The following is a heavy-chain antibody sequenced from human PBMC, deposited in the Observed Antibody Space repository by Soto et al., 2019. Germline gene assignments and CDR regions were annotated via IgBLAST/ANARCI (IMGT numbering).Heavy chain of an antibody. CDR1: GGSFSGYY. D-gene: IGHD6-19*01. CDR2: INHSGST. V-gene: IGHV4-34*01. CDR3: ARWIGYSSGFGDYYYYGMDA. Sequence: SETLSLTCAVYGGSFSGYYWSWIRQPPGKGLEWIGEINHSGSTNYNPSLKSRVTISVDTSKNQFSLKLSSVTAADTAVYYCARWIGYSSGFGDYYYYGMDAWGQGTTVPVSS. J-gene: IGHJ6*02.